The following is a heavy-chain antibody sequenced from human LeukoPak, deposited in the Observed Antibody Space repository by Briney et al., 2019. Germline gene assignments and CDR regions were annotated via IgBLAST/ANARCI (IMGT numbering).Heavy chain of an antibody. CDR3: ARAGGGNLHFDY. CDR1: GGSISSYY. Sequence: SETLSLTCTVSGGSISSYYWSWIRQPPGKGLEWIGYLYYSGSTNYNPSLKRRVTISVDTSKKQVSLKLSSVTAADTAVYYCARAGGGNLHFDYWGQGTLVTVCS. CDR2: LYYSGST. D-gene: IGHD4-23*01. V-gene: IGHV4-59*01. J-gene: IGHJ4*02.